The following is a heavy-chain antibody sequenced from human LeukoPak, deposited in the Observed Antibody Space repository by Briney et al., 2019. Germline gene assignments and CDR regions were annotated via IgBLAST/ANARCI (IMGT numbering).Heavy chain of an antibody. J-gene: IGHJ4*02. Sequence: GGSLRLSCAASGFTFSSYSMNWVRQAPGKGLEWVSSISSSSYIYYAGSVKGRFTLSRDNAKNSLYLQMNSLRAEDTAVYYCASVEMATITYWGQGTLVTVSS. CDR3: ASVEMATITY. CDR1: GFTFSSYS. CDR2: ISSSSYI. V-gene: IGHV3-21*01. D-gene: IGHD5-24*01.